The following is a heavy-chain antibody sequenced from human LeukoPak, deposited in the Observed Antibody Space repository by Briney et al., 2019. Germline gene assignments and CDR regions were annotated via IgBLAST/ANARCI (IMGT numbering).Heavy chain of an antibody. CDR1: GGSISSGGYY. CDR3: AVMVRGVIPLDWFDP. J-gene: IGHJ5*02. V-gene: IGHV4-30-2*01. D-gene: IGHD3-10*01. Sequence: SETLSLTCTVSGGSISSGGYYWSWIRQPPGKGLEWIGYIYHSGSTYYNPSLKSRVTISVDRSKNQFSLKLSSVTAADTAVYYCAVMVRGVIPLDWFDPWGQGTLVTVSS. CDR2: IYHSGST.